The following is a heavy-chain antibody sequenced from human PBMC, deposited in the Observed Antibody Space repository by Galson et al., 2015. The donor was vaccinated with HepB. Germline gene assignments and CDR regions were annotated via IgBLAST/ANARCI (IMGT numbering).Heavy chain of an antibody. CDR3: ARYPPYSRSSVLYYYYMDV. CDR1: GFTFSDYY. J-gene: IGHJ6*03. D-gene: IGHD6-6*01. V-gene: IGHV3-11*06. CDR2: ISSSSSNT. Sequence: SLRLSCAASGFTFSDYYMSWIRQAPGKGLEWVSYISSSSSNTNYADSVKGRFTISRDNAKKSLYLQINSLRAEDTAVYYCARYPPYSRSSVLYYYYMDVWGKGTTVAVSS.